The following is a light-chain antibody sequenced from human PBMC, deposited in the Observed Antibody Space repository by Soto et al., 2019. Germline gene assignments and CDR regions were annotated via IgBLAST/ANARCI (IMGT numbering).Light chain of an antibody. CDR3: QHYGGSSL. Sequence: EIVLTQSPGTLSLSPGVRATLSCRTSQSISSAHLAWYQQKPGRSPRLLLYGTFNRATGIPDRFSGTGSGTDFTLTISRLEPEDFAVYYCQHYGGSSLFGQGTKLEIK. CDR1: QSISSAH. J-gene: IGKJ2*01. V-gene: IGKV3-20*01. CDR2: GTF.